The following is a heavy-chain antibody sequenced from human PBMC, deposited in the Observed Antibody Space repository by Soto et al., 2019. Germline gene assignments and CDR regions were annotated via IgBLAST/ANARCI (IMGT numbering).Heavy chain of an antibody. CDR2: IIPIFGTA. V-gene: IGHV1-69*13. CDR1: GGTFSSYA. Sequence: SVKVSCKASGGTFSSYAISWVRQAPGQGLEWMGGIIPIFGTANYAQKFQGRVTITADESTSTAYMELSSLRSEDTAVYYCANNEGITGTTRFDPWGQGTLVTVSS. CDR3: ANNEGITGTTRFDP. D-gene: IGHD1-7*01. J-gene: IGHJ5*02.